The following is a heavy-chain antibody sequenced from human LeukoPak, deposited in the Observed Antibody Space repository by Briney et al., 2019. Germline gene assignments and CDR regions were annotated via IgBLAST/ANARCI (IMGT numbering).Heavy chain of an antibody. CDR2: ISDDGSNK. J-gene: IGHJ4*02. V-gene: IGHV3-30*04. CDR1: GFTFSSYA. Sequence: PGGSLRLSCAASGFTFSSYAMHWVRQAPGKGLEWVAVISDDGSNKYYADSVKGRFTISRDNSKNTLYLQMNSLRAEDTAVFYCAKIPPGYCSAGSCYLDYWGQGTLVTVSS. CDR3: AKIPPGYCSAGSCYLDY. D-gene: IGHD2-15*01.